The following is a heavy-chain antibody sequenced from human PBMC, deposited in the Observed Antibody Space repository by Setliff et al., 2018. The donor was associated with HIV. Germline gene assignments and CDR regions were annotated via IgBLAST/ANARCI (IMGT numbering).Heavy chain of an antibody. V-gene: IGHV1-69*05. D-gene: IGHD1-20*01. Sequence: SVKVSCKASGGTFSSHAITWVRQAPGHGLEVMGRISPLSATASYAQKLQGRVTMTRDTSTTTVYMELYSLRSEDTAVYHCARSDISGTGYFDSWGQGTLVTVSS. CDR3: ARSDISGTGYFDS. CDR2: ISPLSATA. J-gene: IGHJ4*02. CDR1: GGTFSSHA.